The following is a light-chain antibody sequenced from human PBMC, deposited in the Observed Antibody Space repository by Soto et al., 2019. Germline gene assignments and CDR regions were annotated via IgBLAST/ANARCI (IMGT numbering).Light chain of an antibody. CDR2: SAS. V-gene: IGKV3D-20*02. Sequence: EIVLTQSPGTLSLSPGERATLSCRASQSVSSSHLAWYQQKPGQAPRLLIYSASTRATGIPARFSGSGSGTDFTLNISSLEPEDFAVYYCQQRSNWPLTFGQGTRLEIK. J-gene: IGKJ5*01. CDR3: QQRSNWPLT. CDR1: QSVSSSH.